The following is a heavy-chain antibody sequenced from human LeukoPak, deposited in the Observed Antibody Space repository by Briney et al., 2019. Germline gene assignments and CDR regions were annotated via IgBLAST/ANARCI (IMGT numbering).Heavy chain of an antibody. CDR2: ISSSSSYI. D-gene: IGHD1-26*01. J-gene: IGHJ4*02. CDR1: GFTFSSYS. CDR3: ARDPRWTLGGSQHDY. V-gene: IGHV3-21*01. Sequence: GGSLRLSCAASGFTFSSYSMNWVRQAPGKGLEWVSSISSSSSYIYYADSVKGRFTISRDNAKNSLYLQMNSLRAEYTAVYYCARDPRWTLGGSQHDYWGQGTLVTVSS.